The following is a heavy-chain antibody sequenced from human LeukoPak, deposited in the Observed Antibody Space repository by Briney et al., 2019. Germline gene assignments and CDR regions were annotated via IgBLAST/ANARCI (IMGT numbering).Heavy chain of an antibody. V-gene: IGHV3-21*01. CDR3: VRGGTYCDSTCKGADY. D-gene: IGHD2/OR15-2a*01. CDR1: GFTFRSFS. Sequence: GGSLRLSCAASGFTFRSFSMNWVRQAPGKGLEWVSAIDSSTTRIYYANSVRGRFTISRDNAKNSLDLQMNSLRAEDTAVYYCVRGGTYCDSTCKGADYWGQGTLVAVSS. CDR2: IDSSTTRI. J-gene: IGHJ4*02.